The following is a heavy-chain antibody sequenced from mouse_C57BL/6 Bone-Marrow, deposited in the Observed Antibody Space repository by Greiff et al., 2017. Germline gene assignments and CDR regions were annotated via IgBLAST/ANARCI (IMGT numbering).Heavy chain of an antibody. CDR3: ARHGRIYYGYDEGDY. V-gene: IGHV5-6*01. CDR1: GFTFSSYG. Sequence: EVKLMESGGDLVKPGGSLKLSCAASGFTFSSYGMSWVRQTPDKRLEWVATISSGGSYTYYPDSVKGRFTISRDTAKNTLYLQMSSLKSEDTAMYYCARHGRIYYGYDEGDYWGQGTTLTVSS. D-gene: IGHD2-2*01. J-gene: IGHJ2*01. CDR2: ISSGGSYT.